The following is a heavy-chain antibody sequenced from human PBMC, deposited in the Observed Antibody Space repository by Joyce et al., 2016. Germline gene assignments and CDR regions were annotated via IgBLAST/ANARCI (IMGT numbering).Heavy chain of an antibody. V-gene: IGHV1-2*02. Sequence: QVQLVQSGAEVKRPGASLTVSCKPSGYAFTDYFLAWVRQAPGKGLAWMGDMNPNTCDTTYTKKFQDRVTMTRDTSISTAYVALTDLTSDDAAIYYCVRSRSFYFDNWGQGTLVTVSS. J-gene: IGHJ4*02. CDR2: MNPNTCDT. CDR1: GYAFTDYF. CDR3: VRSRSFYFDN. D-gene: IGHD1-26*01.